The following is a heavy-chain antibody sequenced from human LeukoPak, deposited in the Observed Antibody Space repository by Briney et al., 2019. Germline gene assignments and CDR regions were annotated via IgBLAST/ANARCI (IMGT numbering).Heavy chain of an antibody. Sequence: GGSLRLSCAASGFTFDDYGMSWVRQAPGKGLEGVAGINWNGGSTDYADSVKGRFTISRDNDKKSLYLQMNSLRAEDTALYYCARGLSGSYYGAAFDIWGQGTMVTVSS. D-gene: IGHD1-26*01. J-gene: IGHJ3*02. V-gene: IGHV3-20*04. CDR2: INWNGGST. CDR3: ARGLSGSYYGAAFDI. CDR1: GFTFDDYG.